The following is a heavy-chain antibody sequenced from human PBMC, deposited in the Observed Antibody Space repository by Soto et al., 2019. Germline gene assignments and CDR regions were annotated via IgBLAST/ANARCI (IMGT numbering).Heavy chain of an antibody. Sequence: QVQLVQSGAEVKKPGASVKVSCKASGYTFTNYDIHWVRQATGQGLEWMGWMNPDSGNTGQSKQFQGRVTMTRDTSISTAYMELSSLTSEDTAVYFCARDLWGSWTVDSWGQGTLVTVSS. CDR2: MNPDSGNT. V-gene: IGHV1-8*01. CDR3: ARDLWGSWTVDS. D-gene: IGHD3-16*01. J-gene: IGHJ5*01. CDR1: GYTFTNYD.